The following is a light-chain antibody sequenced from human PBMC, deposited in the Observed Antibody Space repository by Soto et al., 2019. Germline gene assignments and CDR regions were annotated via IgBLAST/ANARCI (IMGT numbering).Light chain of an antibody. V-gene: IGKV3-11*01. CDR2: AAS. CDR1: QNISLY. CDR3: QQYNTWRSIT. J-gene: IGKJ5*01. Sequence: EIVLTHSPATLALSPWERATLSFSASQNISLYLAWYRQKPGQAPRLLIYAASNRATGNPARFSGSGSGTDFTLTISSLEPEDFAVYYCQQYNTWRSITFGQGTRLEIK.